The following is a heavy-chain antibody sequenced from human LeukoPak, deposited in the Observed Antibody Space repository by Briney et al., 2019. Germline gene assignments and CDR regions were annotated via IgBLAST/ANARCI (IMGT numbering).Heavy chain of an antibody. CDR2: TYYRTKWYN. J-gene: IGHJ4*02. Sequence: SQTLSLTCAISGDSVSSNSAAWNWIRHSPSRGLEWLGRTYYRTKWYNDYAVSVKSRITINPDTSKNQFSLQLNSVTAEDTAVYYCARDSGYSSSWYFDYWGQGTLVTVSS. D-gene: IGHD6-13*01. CDR3: ARDSGYSSSWYFDY. V-gene: IGHV6-1*01. CDR1: GDSVSSNSAA.